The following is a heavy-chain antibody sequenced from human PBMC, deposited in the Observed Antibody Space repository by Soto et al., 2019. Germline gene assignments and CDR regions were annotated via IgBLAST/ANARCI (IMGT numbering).Heavy chain of an antibody. D-gene: IGHD2-2*01. J-gene: IGHJ4*02. CDR1: GGTFSTYA. V-gene: IGHV1-69*13. CDR3: ARDYCTSTRCYGPDY. Sequence: GASVKVSCKTSGGTFSTYAIYWVRQAPGQGLEWMGAIIPLFGTADYAQKFQGRVTITADESTSTAYMELSSLRSEDAAVYYCARDYCTSTRCYGPDYWGQGTLVTVSS. CDR2: IIPLFGTA.